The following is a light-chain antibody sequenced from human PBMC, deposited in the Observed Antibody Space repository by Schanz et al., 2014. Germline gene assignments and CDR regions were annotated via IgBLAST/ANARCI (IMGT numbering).Light chain of an antibody. CDR1: SSNIGAGYD. V-gene: IGLV1-40*01. CDR2: DNN. Sequence: QSVLTQPPSVSGAPGQRLTISCTGSSSNIGAGYDVHWYQCLPGTAPKLLIYDNNNRPSGVPDRFSGSNSATSASLAITGLQAEDEDDYYCSSYAGSNNLVFGGGTKLTVL. CDR3: SSYAGSNNLV. J-gene: IGLJ3*02.